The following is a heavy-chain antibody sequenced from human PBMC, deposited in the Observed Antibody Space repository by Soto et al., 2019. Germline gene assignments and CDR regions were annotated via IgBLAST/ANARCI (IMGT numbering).Heavy chain of an antibody. CDR2: MYHSGNT. D-gene: IGHD3-10*01. CDR1: GDSISSNNYH. Sequence: QLQLQESGPGLVKPSETLSLTCTVSGDSISSNNYHWGWIRQPPGKGLEWIGSMYHSGNTYHNPSLKSRVTISVDTAKNQLSLNLSSVTAADTAVYYCARHRGPTGPNYWGQGTLVTVSS. J-gene: IGHJ4*02. V-gene: IGHV4-39*01. CDR3: ARHRGPTGPNY.